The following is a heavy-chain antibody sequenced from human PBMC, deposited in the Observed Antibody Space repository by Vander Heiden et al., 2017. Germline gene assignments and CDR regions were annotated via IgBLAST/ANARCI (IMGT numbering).Heavy chain of an antibody. CDR3: TSPYDFWMTGQDFDY. CDR2: IKSKPDGGTT. D-gene: IGHD3-3*01. CDR1: GFIFSNAW. J-gene: IGHJ4*02. V-gene: IGHV3-15*01. Sequence: GESGGGLVKPGGSLRLSCAASGFIFSNAWMSWVRQAPGKGLEWVGRIKSKPDGGTTDYAAPVKGRFTISRDDSKNALYLQMNSLKTEDSAVYYCTSPYDFWMTGQDFDYWGQGTLVTVSS.